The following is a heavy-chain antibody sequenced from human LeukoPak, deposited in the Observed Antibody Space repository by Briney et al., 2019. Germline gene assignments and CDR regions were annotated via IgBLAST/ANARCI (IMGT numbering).Heavy chain of an antibody. CDR1: GDSVSRKNAA. CDR3: ARVGVAGSEEFDY. Sequence: SQTLSLTCTYSGDSVSRKNAAWKWIRQSPSRGLEWLGRTYYRSKWYNDYAVSVKSRITINPDTSKNQFSLQLNSVTPEDTAVYYCARVGVAGSEEFDYWGQGTLVTVSS. D-gene: IGHD6-19*01. J-gene: IGHJ4*02. CDR2: TYYRSKWYN. V-gene: IGHV6-1*01.